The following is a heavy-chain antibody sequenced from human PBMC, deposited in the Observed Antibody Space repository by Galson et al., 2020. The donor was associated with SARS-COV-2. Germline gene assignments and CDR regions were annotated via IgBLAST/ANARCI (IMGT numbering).Heavy chain of an antibody. V-gene: IGHV1-2*02. CDR3: ASARGYYGSGSYYTFDY. Sequence: ASVKVSCKASGYTFTGYYMHWVRQAPGKGLEWMGWINPNSGGTNYAQKFQGRVTMTRDTSISTAYMELSRLRSDDTVVYYCASARGYYGSGSYYTFDYWGQGTLVTVSS. D-gene: IGHD3-10*01. J-gene: IGHJ4*02. CDR1: GYTFTGYY. CDR2: INPNSGGT.